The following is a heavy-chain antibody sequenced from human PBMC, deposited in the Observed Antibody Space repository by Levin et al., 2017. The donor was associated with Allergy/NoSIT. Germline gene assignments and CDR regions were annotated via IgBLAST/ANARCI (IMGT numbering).Heavy chain of an antibody. CDR2: TSFDETNK. V-gene: IGHV3-30*18. D-gene: IGHD6-19*01. J-gene: IGHJ4*02. CDR3: AKRRGYGSDYFDN. Sequence: LSLTCAASGFTFSTSGMHWVRQAPGKGLEWVGVTSFDETNKYYGDSVKGRFTISRDNSKNTLYLQMNSLRPEDTAVYYCAKRRGYGSDYFDNWGQGALVTVSS. CDR1: GFTFSTSG.